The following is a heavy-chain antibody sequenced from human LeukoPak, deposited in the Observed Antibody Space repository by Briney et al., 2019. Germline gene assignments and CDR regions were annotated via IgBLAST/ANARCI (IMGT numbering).Heavy chain of an antibody. J-gene: IGHJ4*02. D-gene: IGHD3-22*01. V-gene: IGHV3-48*01. CDR2: ISPRSGTI. CDR3: VRGSTGYYYGFEF. Sequence: GGSLRLSCAASGFTFSNYSMNWVRQAPGKGLGWLSSISPRSGTIKYADSVKGRFTISRDNVKNSLHLQMNSLRAEDTAKYYCVRGSTGYYYGFEFWGQGTLLTVSS. CDR1: GFTFSNYS.